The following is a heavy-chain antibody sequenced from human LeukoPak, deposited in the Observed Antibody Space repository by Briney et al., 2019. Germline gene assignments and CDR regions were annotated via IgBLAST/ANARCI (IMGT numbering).Heavy chain of an antibody. CDR1: GFTFSDYY. CDR2: ISSSSSYT. CDR3: ARDRGQQLEFDY. V-gene: IGHV3-11*05. Sequence: GGSLSLSCAASGFTFSDYYMSWIRQAPGKGLEWVSYISSSSSYTNYADSVKGRFTISRDNAKNSLYLQMNSLRAEDTAVYYGARDRGQQLEFDYWGQGTLVTVSS. D-gene: IGHD6-13*01. J-gene: IGHJ4*02.